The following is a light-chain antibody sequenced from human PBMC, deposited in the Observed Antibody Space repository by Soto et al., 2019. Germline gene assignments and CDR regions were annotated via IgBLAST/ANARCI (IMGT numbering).Light chain of an antibody. Sequence: DIQMTQSPSSLSASVGDRVTITCRASQSISSYLNWYQQKSGKVPKLLIYAASSLQSGVPSRFWGSGSGTDFTLTISSLQPEDFATYYCQQSYSTPYTFGQGTKLEIK. J-gene: IGKJ2*01. V-gene: IGKV1-39*01. CDR3: QQSYSTPYT. CDR2: AAS. CDR1: QSISSY.